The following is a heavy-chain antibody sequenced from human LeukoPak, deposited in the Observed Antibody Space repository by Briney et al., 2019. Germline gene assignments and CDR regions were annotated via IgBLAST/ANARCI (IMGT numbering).Heavy chain of an antibody. CDR3: ARGQVEMATTTEYYFDY. CDR2: INHSGST. D-gene: IGHD5-24*01. V-gene: IGHV4-34*01. CDR1: GGSFSGYY. Sequence: SETLSLTCAVYGGSFSGYYWSWIRQPPGKGLEWIGEINHSGSTNYNPSLKSRVTISVDTSKNQFSLKLSSVTAADTAVYYCARGQVEMATTTEYYFDYWGQGTLVTVSS. J-gene: IGHJ4*02.